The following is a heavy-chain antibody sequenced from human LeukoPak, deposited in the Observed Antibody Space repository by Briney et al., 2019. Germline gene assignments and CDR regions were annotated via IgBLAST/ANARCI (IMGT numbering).Heavy chain of an antibody. Sequence: GGSLRLSCAASGFTFSSYSMNWVRQAPGKGLEWVPSISSSSSYIYYADSVKGRFTISRDNAKNSLYLQMNSLRAEDTAVYYCAREGHCNTTKCALDAIEIWGQGTLVAVSS. V-gene: IGHV3-21*01. D-gene: IGHD2/OR15-2a*01. CDR3: AREGHCNTTKCALDAIEI. CDR1: GFTFSSYS. J-gene: IGHJ3*02. CDR2: ISSSSSYI.